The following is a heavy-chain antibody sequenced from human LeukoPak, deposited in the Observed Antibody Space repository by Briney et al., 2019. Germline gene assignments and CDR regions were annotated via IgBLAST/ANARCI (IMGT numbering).Heavy chain of an antibody. D-gene: IGHD5-12*01. CDR2: IRSKAYGGTT. V-gene: IGHV3-49*03. J-gene: IGHJ4*02. Sequence: GGSLGLSCTASGFTFGDYAMSWFRQAPGKGLEWVGFIRSKAYGGTTEYAASVKGRFTISRDDSKSIAYLQMNSLKTEDTAVYYCTLRGRGYDFDYWGQGTLVTVSS. CDR1: GFTFGDYA. CDR3: TLRGRGYDFDY.